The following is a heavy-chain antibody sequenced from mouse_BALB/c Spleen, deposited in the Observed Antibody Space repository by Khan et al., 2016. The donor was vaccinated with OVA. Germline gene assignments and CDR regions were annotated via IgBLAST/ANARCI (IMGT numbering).Heavy chain of an antibody. J-gene: IGHJ4*01. CDR3: AKDGSRYSYAMDY. CDR1: GYSITSDYA. Sequence: QLEESGPGLVKPSQSLSLTCTVTGYSITSDYAWNWIRQFPGNKLEWMGYISSSGSTNYNPALKSRISITRDTSKNQFFLQLHSVTTEDTATYYVAKDGSRYSYAMDYWGQGTSVTVSS. D-gene: IGHD2-3*01. CDR2: ISSSGST. V-gene: IGHV3-2*02.